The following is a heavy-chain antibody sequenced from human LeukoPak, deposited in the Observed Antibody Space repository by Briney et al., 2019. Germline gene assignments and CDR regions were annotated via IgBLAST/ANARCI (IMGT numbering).Heavy chain of an antibody. V-gene: IGHV3-53*01. CDR2: IYSGGST. CDR3: ARLPVVVAATLYYFDY. CDR1: GFTVSSNY. Sequence: GGSLRLSCAASGFTVSSNYMSWVRQAPGKGLEWVSVIYSGGSTYYADSVKGRFTISRDNSKNTLYLQMNSLRAEDTAVYYCARLPVVVAATLYYFDYWGQGTLVTVSS. J-gene: IGHJ4*02. D-gene: IGHD2-15*01.